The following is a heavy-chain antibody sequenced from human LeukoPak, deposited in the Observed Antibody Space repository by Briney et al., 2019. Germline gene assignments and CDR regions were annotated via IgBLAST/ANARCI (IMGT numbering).Heavy chain of an antibody. D-gene: IGHD5-18*01. V-gene: IGHV3-9*01. Sequence: GGSLRLSCAASGFSFGDYAMHWVRQAPGRGLEWVSGIGGNSRSIGYADSVKGRFTISRDNSKNTLYLQMNSLRAEDTAVYYCAKDVDTAMVSLIRYFDYWGQGTLVTVSS. CDR3: AKDVDTAMVSLIRYFDY. CDR1: GFSFGDYA. J-gene: IGHJ4*02. CDR2: IGGNSRSI.